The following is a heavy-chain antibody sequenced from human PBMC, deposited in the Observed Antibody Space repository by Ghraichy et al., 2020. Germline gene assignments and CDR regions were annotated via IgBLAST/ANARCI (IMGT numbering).Heavy chain of an antibody. CDR2: IRYDGSNK. D-gene: IGHD1-26*01. CDR3: AKDGKNGDAFDI. V-gene: IGHV3-30*02. Sequence: GESLNISCAASGFTFSSYGMHWVRQAPGKGLEWVAFIRYDGSNKYYADSVKGRFTISRDNSKNTLYLQMNSLRAEDTAVYYCAKDGKNGDAFDIWGQGTMVTVSS. J-gene: IGHJ3*02. CDR1: GFTFSSYG.